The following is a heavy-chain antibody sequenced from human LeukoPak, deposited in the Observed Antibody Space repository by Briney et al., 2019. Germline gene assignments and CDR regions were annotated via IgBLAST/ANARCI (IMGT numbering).Heavy chain of an antibody. CDR2: INHSVST. CDR3: VSAADFFDY. V-gene: IGHV4-34*01. D-gene: IGHD6-13*01. J-gene: IGHJ4*02. Sequence: SETLSLTCTVSGGSISSYYWSWIRQPPGKGLEWIGEINHSVSTNYNPSLKSRVTISVDTSKNQFSLKLSSVTAAGTAVYYCVSAADFFDYWGQGTLVTVSS. CDR1: GGSISSYY.